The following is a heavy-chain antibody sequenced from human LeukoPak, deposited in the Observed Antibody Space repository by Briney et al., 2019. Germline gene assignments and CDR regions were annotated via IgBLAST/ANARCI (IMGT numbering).Heavy chain of an antibody. J-gene: IGHJ4*02. D-gene: IGHD2-2*01. Sequence: SETLSLTCTVSGGSISSSSYYWGWIRQPPGKGLEWIGSIYYSGSTYYNPSLKSRVTISVDTSKNQFSLKLSSVTAADTAVYYCARVGQDIVVVPAAIEDWGQGTLVTVSS. CDR3: ARVGQDIVVVPAAIED. CDR1: GGSISSSSYY. CDR2: IYYSGST. V-gene: IGHV4-39*07.